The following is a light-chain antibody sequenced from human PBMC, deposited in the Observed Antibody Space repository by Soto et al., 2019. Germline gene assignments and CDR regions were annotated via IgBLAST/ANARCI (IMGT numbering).Light chain of an antibody. J-gene: IGKJ1*01. CDR2: KAS. Sequence: DSQMTQSPSTLSASVGDRVTITCRASQSISSWLAWYQQKSGKAPKLLIYKASNLESEVPSRFSGSGSGTEFTLTISSLQPDDFATYYCQQYSSYPWTFGQGTKVEIK. V-gene: IGKV1-5*03. CDR1: QSISSW. CDR3: QQYSSYPWT.